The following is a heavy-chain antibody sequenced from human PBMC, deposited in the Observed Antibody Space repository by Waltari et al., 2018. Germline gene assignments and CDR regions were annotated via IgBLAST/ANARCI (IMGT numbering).Heavy chain of an antibody. Sequence: EVQLVESGGGLVQPGGSLRLSCAASGFTFSSYWMSWVRQAPGQGLEWVANIKQDGSEKYYVDSVKGRLTISRDNAKNSLYLQMNSLRAEDTAVYYCARVDGYSYGPYYYGMDVWGQGTTVTVSS. CDR1: GFTFSSYW. D-gene: IGHD5-18*01. CDR3: ARVDGYSYGPYYYGMDV. J-gene: IGHJ6*02. V-gene: IGHV3-7*04. CDR2: IKQDGSEK.